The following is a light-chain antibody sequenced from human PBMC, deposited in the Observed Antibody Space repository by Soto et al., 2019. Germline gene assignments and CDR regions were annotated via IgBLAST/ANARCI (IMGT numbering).Light chain of an antibody. J-gene: IGKJ1*01. CDR1: QSVSIT. CDR3: QQYNNWPPWT. Sequence: EIVMTQSPATLSVSPGERATLSCRASQSVSITLAWYQQKPGQAPMLLIYGASTRATGIPARFSGSGSGTEFTLTINSLQSEDFAVYYCQQYNNWPPWTFGQGTKVEIK. CDR2: GAS. V-gene: IGKV3-15*01.